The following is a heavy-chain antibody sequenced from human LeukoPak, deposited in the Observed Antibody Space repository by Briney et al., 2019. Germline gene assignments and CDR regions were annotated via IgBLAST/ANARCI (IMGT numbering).Heavy chain of an antibody. V-gene: IGHV4-4*09. J-gene: IGHJ4*02. Sequence: PSETLSLTCSVSGGSINNYWWSWIRQPPGKGLEWIGYIYRGETTNYNPSLKSRVTLSVDTSKNQISLKLSSVTAADTAVYYRARLCPGVPPSVFDYWGQGTLVTVSS. CDR2: IYRGETT. CDR1: GGSINNYW. D-gene: IGHD2-21*01. CDR3: ARLCPGVPPSVFDY.